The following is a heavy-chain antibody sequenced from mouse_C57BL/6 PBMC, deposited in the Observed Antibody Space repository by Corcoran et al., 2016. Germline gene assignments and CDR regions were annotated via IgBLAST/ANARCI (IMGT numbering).Heavy chain of an antibody. CDR3: ARVQLRPLYAIDY. CDR2: INTYSGVP. Sequence: QIQLVQSGPELKKPGETVKISCKASGYTFTTYGMSWVKQAPGKGLKWMGWINTYSGVPTYADDFKGRFAFSLETSASTAYLQINNLKNEDTATYFCARVQLRPLYAIDYWGQGTSVTVSS. V-gene: IGHV9-3*01. CDR1: GYTFTTYG. D-gene: IGHD3-2*02. J-gene: IGHJ4*01.